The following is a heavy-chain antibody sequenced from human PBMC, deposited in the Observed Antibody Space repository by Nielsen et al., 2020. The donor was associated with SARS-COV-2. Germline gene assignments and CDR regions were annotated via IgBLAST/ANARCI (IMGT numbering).Heavy chain of an antibody. J-gene: IGHJ4*02. CDR3: AKGTSIVVVPAATFDY. Sequence: GGSLRLSCAASGFTFDDYAMHWVRQAPGKGLEWVAVIWYDGSNKYYADSVKGRFTISRDNSKNTLYLQMNSLRAEDTAVYYCAKGTSIVVVPAATFDYWGQGTLVTVSS. D-gene: IGHD2-2*01. CDR2: IWYDGSNK. V-gene: IGHV3-30*02. CDR1: GFTFDDYA.